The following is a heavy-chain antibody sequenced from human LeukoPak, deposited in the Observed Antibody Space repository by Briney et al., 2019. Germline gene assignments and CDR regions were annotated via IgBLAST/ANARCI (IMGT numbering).Heavy chain of an antibody. D-gene: IGHD5-18*01. J-gene: IGHJ6*03. Sequence: PAETLSLTCSVSSGSIIRYHWSWIRQPAGKGLEWIGRLGTSGSPNYNPSLKSRVTMSVDTSKNQLSLKLSSVTAADTAVYYCARGRAGRGYSYVIYYYYYMDVWGKGTTVTVSS. CDR2: LGTSGSP. CDR3: ARGRAGRGYSYVIYYYYYMDV. V-gene: IGHV4-4*07. CDR1: SGSIIRYH.